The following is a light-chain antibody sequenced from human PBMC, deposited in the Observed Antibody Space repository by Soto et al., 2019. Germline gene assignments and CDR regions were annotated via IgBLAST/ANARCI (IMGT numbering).Light chain of an antibody. CDR2: GAS. Sequence: EIVMTQSPVTLSVSPGERATLSCRASQSINSDLAWYQQKPGQAPRLLIYGASTRATDIPARISGSGSGTDFTLTISSLQSEDFAVYFCQQYNKWPPQYNFGQGTKLEIK. J-gene: IGKJ2*01. V-gene: IGKV3-15*01. CDR3: QQYNKWPPQYN. CDR1: QSINSD.